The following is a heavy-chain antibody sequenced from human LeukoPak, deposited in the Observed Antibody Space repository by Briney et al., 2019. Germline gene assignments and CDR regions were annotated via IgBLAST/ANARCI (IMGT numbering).Heavy chain of an antibody. V-gene: IGHV4-59*08. CDR3: ANYDGAPRS. CDR1: GVPIRTYY. Sequence: PSETLSLTSSVSGVPIRTYYWTWFRQPPGKGLEWIGYIYHTGSTNYNPSLKSRVTLSIDTSRSQFSLRLTSVTAADTAVYYCANYDGAPRSWGQGTLVTVSS. D-gene: IGHD3-16*01. J-gene: IGHJ4*02. CDR2: IYHTGST.